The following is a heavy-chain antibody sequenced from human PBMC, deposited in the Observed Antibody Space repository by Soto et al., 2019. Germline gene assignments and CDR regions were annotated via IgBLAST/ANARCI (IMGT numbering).Heavy chain of an antibody. Sequence: EVQLLESGGGLVQPGESLRLSCAASGFTFTNYAMSWVRQAPGKGLEWVSTISASGGSTYYVDSVKGRFSISRDNSXXXXYMQMSSLRAXXTAXXXXXXDQHSPAHDYWGQGTLVTVSS. J-gene: IGHJ4*02. V-gene: IGHV3-23*01. CDR3: XXDQHSPAHDY. CDR1: GFTFTNYA. CDR2: ISASGGST. D-gene: IGHD3-3*02.